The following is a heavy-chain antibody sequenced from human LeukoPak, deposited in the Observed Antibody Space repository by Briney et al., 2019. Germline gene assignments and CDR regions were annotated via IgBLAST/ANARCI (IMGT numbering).Heavy chain of an antibody. CDR3: ARANDSSGYYNY. D-gene: IGHD3-22*01. CDR2: IYHSGST. V-gene: IGHV4-59*12. Sequence: SSETLSLTCTVSGGSISSYHWSWIRQPPGKGLEWIGYIYHSGSTYYNPSLKSRVTISVDRSKNQFSLKLSSVTAADTAVYYCARANDSSGYYNYWGQGTLVTVSS. CDR1: GGSISSYH. J-gene: IGHJ4*02.